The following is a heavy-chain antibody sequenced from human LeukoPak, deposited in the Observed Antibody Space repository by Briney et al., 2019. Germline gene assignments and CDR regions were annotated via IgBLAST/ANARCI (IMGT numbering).Heavy chain of an antibody. J-gene: IGHJ5*01. V-gene: IGHV1-69*05. D-gene: IGHD1-1*01. Sequence: SVKVSCKASGGTFSSFAFSWVRQAPGRGLEWMGGIIPLSGTANYAQRFQGRVTITTDESTTTAYMDLTSLRSEDTAVYYCARGLTTGTTILWFDSWGQGTLVTVSS. CDR2: IIPLSGTA. CDR1: GGTFSSFA. CDR3: ARGLTTGTTILWFDS.